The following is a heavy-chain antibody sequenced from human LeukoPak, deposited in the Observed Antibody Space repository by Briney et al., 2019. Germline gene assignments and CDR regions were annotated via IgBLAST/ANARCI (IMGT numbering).Heavy chain of an antibody. CDR2: ISGSAGST. CDR3: AKDLYYYGSGSYYTYFDY. V-gene: IGHV3-23*01. Sequence: PGGSLRLSCAASGFTFSSYDMTWVRQAPGRGLEWVSAISGSAGSTYYADSVKGRFTISRDNSKNTLYLQMNSLRAEDTAVYYCAKDLYYYGSGSYYTYFDYWGQGTLVTVSS. D-gene: IGHD3-10*01. J-gene: IGHJ4*02. CDR1: GFTFSSYD.